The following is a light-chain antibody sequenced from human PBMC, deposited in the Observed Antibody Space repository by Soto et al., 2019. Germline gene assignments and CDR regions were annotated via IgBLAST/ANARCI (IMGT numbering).Light chain of an antibody. J-gene: IGKJ1*01. V-gene: IGKV1-39*01. CDR1: QSISSY. Sequence: DIQMTQSPSSLSASVGDRVTITCRASQSISSYLNWYQQKPGKAPKLLIYAASSLQSGVPSRFSGSGSGTDFTLTISSLQPEDFATYYCQQSYSTPDAFGQGTKVDIK. CDR2: AAS. CDR3: QQSYSTPDA.